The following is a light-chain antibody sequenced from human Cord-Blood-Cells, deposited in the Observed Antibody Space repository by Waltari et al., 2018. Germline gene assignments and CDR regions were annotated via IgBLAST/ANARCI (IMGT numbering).Light chain of an antibody. CDR3: SSYAGSNNLV. J-gene: IGLJ2*01. CDR1: SSDVGGYNY. Sequence: QSALTQPPSASGSPGQSVTISCTGTSSDVGGYNYVSWYQQHPGKAPKPMIYEVSKLPSGVPDRFSGSKSGNTASRTVSGLQAEDEADYYCSSYAGSNNLVFGGGTKLTVL. V-gene: IGLV2-8*01. CDR2: EVS.